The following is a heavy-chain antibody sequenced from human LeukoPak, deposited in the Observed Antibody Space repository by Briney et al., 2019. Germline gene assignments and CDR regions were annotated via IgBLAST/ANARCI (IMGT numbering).Heavy chain of an antibody. CDR1: GGSISSYY. CDR2: IYSSGIT. D-gene: IGHD1-26*01. V-gene: IGHV4-59*01. Sequence: SETLSLTCTVSGGSISSYYWFWIRQPPGKGLEWIGYIYSSGITNYNPSLKSRISMSVYTSNNQFSLKPNSVTAADTAVYSCARGAVGATRAHYLDYWGQGTLVTVSS. J-gene: IGHJ4*02. CDR3: ARGAVGATRAHYLDY.